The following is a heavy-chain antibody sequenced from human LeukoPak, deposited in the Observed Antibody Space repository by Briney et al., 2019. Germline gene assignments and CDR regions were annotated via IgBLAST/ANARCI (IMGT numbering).Heavy chain of an antibody. D-gene: IGHD3-3*01. J-gene: IGHJ4*02. CDR3: ARGRAYYDFWSGYYSFDY. CDR1: GFTFSSYE. CDR2: ISSSGSTI. Sequence: PGGSLRLPCAASGFTFSSYEMNWVRQAPGKGLEWVSYISSSGSTIYYADSVKGRFTISRDNAKNSLYLQMNSLRAEDTAVYYCARGRAYYDFWSGYYSFDYWGQGTLVTVSS. V-gene: IGHV3-48*03.